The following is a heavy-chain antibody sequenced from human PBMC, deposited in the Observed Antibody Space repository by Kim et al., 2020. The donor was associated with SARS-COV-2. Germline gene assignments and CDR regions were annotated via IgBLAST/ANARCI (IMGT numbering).Heavy chain of an antibody. V-gene: IGHV3-30*18. CDR2: ISYDGSNK. Sequence: GGSLRLSCAASGFTFNTYGMHWVRQAPGKGLEWVAVISYDGSNKYYADSVKGRFTISRDNSKNTLXXQMXXLRIEDTAVYYCXKSXXGSYFGYDYWGQGTXVTVSS. D-gene: IGHD1-26*01. J-gene: IGHJ4*02. CDR1: GFTFNTYG. CDR3: XKSXXGSYFGYDY.